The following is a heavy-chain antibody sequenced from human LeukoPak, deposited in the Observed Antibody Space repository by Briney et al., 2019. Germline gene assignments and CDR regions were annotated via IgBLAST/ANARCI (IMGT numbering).Heavy chain of an antibody. CDR3: ARGPGYTGSYSFDY. Sequence: SETLSLTCTVSGGSISSYYWSWIRQPAGKGLEYIGRIYSTGNTNYNPSLKSRVTMAVDTSNNQLSLKLTSVTAADTALYFCARGPGYTGSYSFDYWGPGTLVTVSS. D-gene: IGHD1-26*01. CDR2: IYSTGNT. V-gene: IGHV4-4*07. CDR1: GGSISSYY. J-gene: IGHJ4*02.